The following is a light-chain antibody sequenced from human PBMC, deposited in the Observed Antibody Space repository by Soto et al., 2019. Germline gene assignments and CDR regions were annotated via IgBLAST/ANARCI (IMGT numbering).Light chain of an antibody. J-gene: IGLJ1*01. CDR1: SSDVGTHNL. CDR3: SSFTTTNTYV. V-gene: IGLV2-14*03. CDR2: DVS. Sequence: SALTQPASVSWSPGQSIAMSCTGTSSDVGTHNLVSWYQQHPGKAPKLIIYDVSNRPSGVSDRFFGSKSGNTASLTISGLQAEDEADYYCSSFTTTNTYVFGTGTKVT.